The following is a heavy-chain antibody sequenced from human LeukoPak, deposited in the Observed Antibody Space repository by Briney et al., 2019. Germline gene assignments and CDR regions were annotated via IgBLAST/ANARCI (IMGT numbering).Heavy chain of an antibody. CDR2: ISYSGST. CDR1: GGAISNYY. Sequence: SETLSLTCTVSGGAISNYYWSWIRQPPGKGLEWIGYISYSGSTNYNPSLKSRVTISVDTSKNQFSLKLRSVTTADTAVYYCARDSPVDAFDIWGQGTMVTVSS. V-gene: IGHV4-59*01. J-gene: IGHJ3*02. CDR3: ARDSPVDAFDI.